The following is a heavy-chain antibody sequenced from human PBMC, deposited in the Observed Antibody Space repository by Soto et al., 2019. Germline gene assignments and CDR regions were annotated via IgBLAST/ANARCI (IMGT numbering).Heavy chain of an antibody. CDR3: ARGQSMTIFGVVTPKAFYI. Sequence: PSETLSLTCAVYGESFSGYYWSWIRQPPGKGLEWIGEINHFGSTNYNPSLKGRVSISVDTYRKQVSLKLTSVTAADTAVYYCARGQSMTIFGVVTPKAFYIWGEAKMVTVSS. V-gene: IGHV4-34*01. J-gene: IGHJ3*02. CDR2: INHFGST. CDR1: GESFSGYY. D-gene: IGHD3-3*01.